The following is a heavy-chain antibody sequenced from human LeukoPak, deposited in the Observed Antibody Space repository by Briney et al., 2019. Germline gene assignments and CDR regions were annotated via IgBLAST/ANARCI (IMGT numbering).Heavy chain of an antibody. CDR3: ARRWNYGRNYYIDV. J-gene: IGHJ6*03. CDR2: INDSGRI. CDR1: GGAFSNYY. D-gene: IGHD1-7*01. Sequence: SETLSLTCAVSGGAFSNYYWSWIGPPPGKGLEWIGEINDSGRINYNPSLMSRVTVSVDTSKNQFSLRLTSVTATDTAVYYCARRWNYGRNYYIDVWGNGATVSVSS. V-gene: IGHV4-34*01.